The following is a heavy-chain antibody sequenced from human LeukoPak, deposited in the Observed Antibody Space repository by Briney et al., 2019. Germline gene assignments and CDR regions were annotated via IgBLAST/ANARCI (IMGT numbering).Heavy chain of an antibody. CDR3: AKATHYYDSSGYYPY. CDR1: GFTFSSYA. CDR2: ISGSGGST. D-gene: IGHD3-22*01. Sequence: PGGSLRLSCAASGFTFSSYAMSWVRQAPGKGLEWVSAISGSGGSTYYADSVKGRFTISRDNSKNTLYLQMNSLRAEDTAVYYCAKATHYYDSSGYYPYWGQGTLVTVSS. V-gene: IGHV3-23*01. J-gene: IGHJ4*02.